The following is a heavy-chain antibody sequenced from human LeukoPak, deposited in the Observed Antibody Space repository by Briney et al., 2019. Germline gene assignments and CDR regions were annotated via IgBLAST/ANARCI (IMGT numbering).Heavy chain of an antibody. CDR1: GFTSSSYS. J-gene: IGHJ6*03. CDR2: ISSSSSTI. CDR3: ARDHVYYYYYMDV. Sequence: GGSLRLSCAASGFTSSSYSMNWARQAPGKGLEWVSYISSSSSTIYYADSVKGRFTISRDNAKNSLYLQMNSLRAEDTAVYYCARDHVYYYYYMDVWGKGTTVTVSS. V-gene: IGHV3-48*01.